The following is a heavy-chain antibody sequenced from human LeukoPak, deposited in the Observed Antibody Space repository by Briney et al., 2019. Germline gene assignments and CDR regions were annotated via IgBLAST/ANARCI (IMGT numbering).Heavy chain of an antibody. V-gene: IGHV4-34*01. Sequence: SETLSLTCRVHDGSFSGYYWSWIRQPPGRGLKWIGEINYSGSINYSPSLKGRVFISLDTSKNLFSLKLNSVTVADTTVYYCAKYRYGYLGMDSWGQGTQVTVSS. CDR3: AKYRYGYLGMDS. J-gene: IGHJ4*02. CDR1: DGSFSGYY. CDR2: INYSGSI. D-gene: IGHD2-2*03.